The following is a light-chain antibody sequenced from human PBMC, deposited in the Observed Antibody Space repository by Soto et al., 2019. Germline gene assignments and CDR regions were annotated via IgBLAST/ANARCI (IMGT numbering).Light chain of an antibody. CDR2: GAS. CDR3: QQYNGWPWK. Sequence: EIVLAQSPATLSVSPLERVTLSFMATQTIGNKLAWYLQRPGQAPRLLMYGASTRATDIPARFSGSGSGTEFTLTITGLQSEDFAVYYCQQYNGWPWKFGLGNKVDIK. V-gene: IGKV3-15*01. J-gene: IGKJ1*01. CDR1: QTIGNK.